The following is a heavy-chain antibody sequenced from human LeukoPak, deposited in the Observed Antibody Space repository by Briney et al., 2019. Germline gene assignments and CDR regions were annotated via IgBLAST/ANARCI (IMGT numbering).Heavy chain of an antibody. CDR3: ARATEAHSWQTRYYSYYMDV. D-gene: IGHD6-13*01. Sequence: SETLSLTCTVSDGSISSYYWIWIRQPAGKGLEWIGRIYTSGSTNYNPSLKSRVTMSVDTSKNQFSLKLSSVTAADTAVYYCARATEAHSWQTRYYSYYMDVWGKGTTVTVSS. J-gene: IGHJ6*03. V-gene: IGHV4-4*07. CDR1: DGSISSYY. CDR2: IYTSGST.